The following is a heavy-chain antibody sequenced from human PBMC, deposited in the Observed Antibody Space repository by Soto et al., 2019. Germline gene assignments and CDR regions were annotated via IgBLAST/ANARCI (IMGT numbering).Heavy chain of an antibody. D-gene: IGHD2-2*01. V-gene: IGHV3-30*18. CDR3: AKSGMRGEFCSSTSCYFNYYYYMDV. CDR2: ISYDGSNK. J-gene: IGHJ6*03. Sequence: GGSLRLSCAASGFTFSSYGMHWVRQAPGKGLEWVAVISYDGSNKYYADSVKGRFTISRDNSKNTLYLQMNSLRAEDTAVYYCAKSGMRGEFCSSTSCYFNYYYYMDVWGKGTTVTVSS. CDR1: GFTFSSYG.